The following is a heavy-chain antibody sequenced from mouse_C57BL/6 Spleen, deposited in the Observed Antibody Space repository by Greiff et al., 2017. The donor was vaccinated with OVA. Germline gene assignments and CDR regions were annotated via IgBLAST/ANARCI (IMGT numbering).Heavy chain of an antibody. D-gene: IGHD1-1*01. CDR3: ARHYYGSSSSLYYAMDY. V-gene: IGHV1-59*01. J-gene: IGHJ4*01. CDR1: GYTFTSYW. CDR2: IDPSDSYT. Sequence: QVHVKQPGAELVRPGTSVKLSCKASGYTFTSYWMHWVKQRPGQGLEWIGVIDPSDSYTNYNQKFKGKATLTVDTSSSTAYMQLSSLTSEDSAVYYCARHYYGSSSSLYYAMDYWGQGTSVTVSS.